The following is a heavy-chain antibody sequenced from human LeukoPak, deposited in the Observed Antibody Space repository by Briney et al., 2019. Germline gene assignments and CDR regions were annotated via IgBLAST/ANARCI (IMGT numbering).Heavy chain of an antibody. CDR1: GFTVSSNY. J-gene: IGHJ6*03. CDR3: ARSPISGRYYYYYMDV. Sequence: GGSLRLSCAASGFTVSSNYMSWVRQAPGKGLEWVSLIYSGVTTYYADSVKGRFTISRDNSKNTLYLQTNSLRAEDTAVYYCARSPISGRYYYYYMDVWGKGTTVTISS. V-gene: IGHV3-66*01. D-gene: IGHD2-2*02. CDR2: IYSGVTT.